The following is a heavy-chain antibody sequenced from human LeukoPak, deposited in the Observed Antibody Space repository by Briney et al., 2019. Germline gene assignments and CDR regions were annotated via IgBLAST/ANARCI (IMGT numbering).Heavy chain of an antibody. Sequence: SETLSLTCTVSGGSISSSTYYWGWIRQPPGKGLEWIGSIYYSGNTYYNPSLKSRVTISVDTSKNQFSLKLTSVTAADTAVYYCTTSYVSDWHVSMYWGQGTLVTVTS. J-gene: IGHJ4*02. CDR3: TTSYVSDWHVSMY. D-gene: IGHD2-21*01. V-gene: IGHV4-39*01. CDR2: IYYSGNT. CDR1: GGSISSSTYY.